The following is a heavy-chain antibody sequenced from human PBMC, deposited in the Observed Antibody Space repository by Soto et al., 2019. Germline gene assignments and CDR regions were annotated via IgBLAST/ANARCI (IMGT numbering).Heavy chain of an antibody. D-gene: IGHD6-19*01. CDR1: GGSISSYY. J-gene: IGHJ3*02. CDR2: IYYSGST. V-gene: IGHV4-59*01. Sequence: PSETLSLTCTVSGGSISSYYWSWNWIRQPPGKGLEWIGYIYYSGSTNYNPSLKSRVTISVDTSKNQFSLKLSSVTAADMAVYYCARDRFHDSSGWETGDAFDIWGQGTMVTVSS. CDR3: ARDRFHDSSGWETGDAFDI.